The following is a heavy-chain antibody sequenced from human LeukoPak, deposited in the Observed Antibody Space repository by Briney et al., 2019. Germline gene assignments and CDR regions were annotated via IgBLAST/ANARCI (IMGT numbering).Heavy chain of an antibody. CDR2: FYYSGST. D-gene: IGHD4-17*01. CDR3: ATKRVTTANYFDY. Sequence: PSETLSLTCTVSGGSISSTNYYWGWIRQPPGRGLEWIGSFYYSGSTYYNPSLKSRVTISVDTSKNQFSLRLSSVTAADTAVYYCATKRVTTANYFDYWGQGALFAVSS. CDR1: GGSISSTNYY. V-gene: IGHV4-39*01. J-gene: IGHJ4*02.